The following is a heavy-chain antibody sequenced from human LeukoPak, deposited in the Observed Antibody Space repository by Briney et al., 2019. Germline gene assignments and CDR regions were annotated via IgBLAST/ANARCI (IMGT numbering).Heavy chain of an antibody. D-gene: IGHD2-2*01. CDR3: ARVGAYCTSTSCFDY. V-gene: IGHV1-18*01. CDR2: ISAYNGNT. Sequence: GASAKVSCKASGYTFTSFDINWVRQAPGQGLEWMGWISAYNGNTNYAQKFEGRVTMTTDTSTDTGYMELRSLRSDDTAVYYCARVGAYCTSTSCFDYWGQGALVTVSS. J-gene: IGHJ4*02. CDR1: GYTFTSFD.